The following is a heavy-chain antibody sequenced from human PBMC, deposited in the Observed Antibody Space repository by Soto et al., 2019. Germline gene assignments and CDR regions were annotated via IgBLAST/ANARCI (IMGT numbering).Heavy chain of an antibody. CDR3: ARERYGVWYYYGMDV. CDR1: GGTFSSYA. Sequence: QVQLVQSEAEVKKPGSSVKVSCKASGGTFSSYAISCVRQAPGQGLEWMGALIPIFGTANYAQKFQGRVNITADKSTSTAYRELSSMRSEDTAVYYCARERYGVWYYYGMDVWGQGTKVTVSS. J-gene: IGHJ6*02. D-gene: IGHD4-17*01. V-gene: IGHV1-69*06. CDR2: LIPIFGTA.